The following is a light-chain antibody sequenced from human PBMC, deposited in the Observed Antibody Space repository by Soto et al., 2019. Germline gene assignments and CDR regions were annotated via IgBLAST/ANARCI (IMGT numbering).Light chain of an antibody. J-gene: IGLJ7*01. CDR3: AAWDDSLSGRV. CDR2: RNN. CDR1: SSNTGSNY. Sequence: QSVLTQSPSASGTPGQRVTISCSGSSSNTGSNYVYWYQQLPGTAPKLLIYRNNQRPSGVPDRFSGSKSGTSASLAISGLRSEDEADHCCAAWDDSLSGRVFGGGTQLTVL. V-gene: IGLV1-47*01.